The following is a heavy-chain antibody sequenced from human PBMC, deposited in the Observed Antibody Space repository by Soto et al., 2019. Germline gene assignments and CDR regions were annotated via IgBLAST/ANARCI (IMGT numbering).Heavy chain of an antibody. CDR3: ARAGSGSYYRGAAFDI. D-gene: IGHD1-26*01. Sequence: SETLSLTCAVSGGSISSSNWWSWVRQPPGKGLEWIGEIYHSGSTNYNPSLKSRVTISVDKSKNQFSLKLSSVTAADTAVYYCARAGSGSYYRGAAFDIWGQGTMVTVSS. CDR2: IYHSGST. J-gene: IGHJ3*02. V-gene: IGHV4-4*02. CDR1: GGSISSSNW.